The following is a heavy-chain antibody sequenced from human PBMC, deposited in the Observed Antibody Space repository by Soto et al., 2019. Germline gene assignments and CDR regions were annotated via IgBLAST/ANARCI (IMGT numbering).Heavy chain of an antibody. CDR3: AREAGIAAAGSDFDWFDP. Sequence: QPGGSLRLSCAASGFTFSSYGMHWVRQAPGKGLEWVAVIWYDGSNKYYADSVKGRFTISRDNSKNTLYLQMNSLRAEDTAVYYCAREAGIAAAGSDFDWFDPWGQGTLVTVSS. CDR1: GFTFSSYG. J-gene: IGHJ5*02. CDR2: IWYDGSNK. V-gene: IGHV3-33*01. D-gene: IGHD6-13*01.